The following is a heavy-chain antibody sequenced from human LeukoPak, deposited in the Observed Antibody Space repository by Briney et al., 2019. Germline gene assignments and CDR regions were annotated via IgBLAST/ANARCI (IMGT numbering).Heavy chain of an antibody. Sequence: SETLSLTCTVSGGSISSSSYYWGWIRQPPGKGLEWIGSIYYSGSTYYNPSLKSRVTISVDTSKNQFSLKLSSVTAADTAVYYCARFGVLSGYDYWGQGTLVTVSS. CDR1: GGSISSSSYY. J-gene: IGHJ4*02. V-gene: IGHV4-39*07. CDR2: IYYSGST. D-gene: IGHD3-16*01. CDR3: ARFGVLSGYDY.